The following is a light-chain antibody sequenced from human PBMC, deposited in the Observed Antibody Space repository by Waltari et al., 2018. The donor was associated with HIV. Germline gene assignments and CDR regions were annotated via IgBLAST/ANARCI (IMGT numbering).Light chain of an antibody. Sequence: QSVLTHPPPASRTPGQRVTISRSGSSANTAVNIVSWYQQLPGTAPKLLIYIVNQRPSGVPERFSGSKSGTSASLAISGLQSEDEADYYCSAWDDSLNGFVFGTGTKVTVL. CDR1: SANTAVNI. J-gene: IGLJ1*01. CDR3: SAWDDSLNGFV. CDR2: IVN. V-gene: IGLV1-44*01.